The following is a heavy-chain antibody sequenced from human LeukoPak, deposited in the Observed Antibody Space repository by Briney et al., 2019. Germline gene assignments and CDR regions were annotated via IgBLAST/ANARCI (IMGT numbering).Heavy chain of an antibody. J-gene: IGHJ4*02. CDR2: IKNRADGGTT. V-gene: IGHV3-15*01. CDR3: TTDPGDYPDY. CDR1: GLTFINAW. Sequence: GGSLRLSCAGSGLTFINAWMSWVRQAPGKGLEWVGRIKNRADGGTTDYAAPVKGRFTISRDDSKNTLYLQMNSLKTEDTAVYYCTTDPGDYPDYWGREPWSPSPQ. D-gene: IGHD4-17*01.